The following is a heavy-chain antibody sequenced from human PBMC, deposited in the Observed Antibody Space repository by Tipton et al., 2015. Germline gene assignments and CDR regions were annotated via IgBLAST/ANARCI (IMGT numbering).Heavy chain of an antibody. D-gene: IGHD3-9*01. CDR3: ACQDYDSLTRDDQTVDY. V-gene: IGHV4-59*04. J-gene: IGHJ4*02. CDR2: ISHSGNT. CDR1: GGSISNYY. Sequence: TLSLTCTVSGGSISNYYWGWIRQPPGKGLEWIGSISHSGNTYYNPSLKSRVTMSRDTSKNQFSLKPASVTAADTAVYYCACQDYDSLTRDDQTVDYWGQGTLVTVSS.